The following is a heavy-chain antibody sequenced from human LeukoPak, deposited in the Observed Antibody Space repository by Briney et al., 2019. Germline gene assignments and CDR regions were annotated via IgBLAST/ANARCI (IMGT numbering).Heavy chain of an antibody. CDR3: ARVVTGRGSYLDY. Sequence: GGSLRLSCAASGFTFSSYAMSWVRQAPGKGLEWVSYISRTGSTTYADSVKGRFTISRDNAKNSLYLQMNSLRAEDTAVFYCARVVTGRGSYLDYWGQGTLVTVSS. J-gene: IGHJ4*02. V-gene: IGHV3-48*04. CDR2: ISRTGSTT. CDR1: GFTFSSYA. D-gene: IGHD1-26*01.